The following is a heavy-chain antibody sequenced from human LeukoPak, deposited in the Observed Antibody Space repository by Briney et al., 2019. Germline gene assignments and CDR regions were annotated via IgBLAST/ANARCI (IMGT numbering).Heavy chain of an antibody. J-gene: IGHJ5*02. CDR2: INHSGST. CDR3: ARSPARFRGVIVRFDP. V-gene: IGHV4-34*01. Sequence: SETLSLTCAVYGGSFSGYYWSWIRQPPGKGLEWIGEINHSGSTNYNPSLKSRVTISVDTSKNQFSLKLSSVTAADTAVYYCARSPARFRGVIVRFDPWGQGTLVTVSS. CDR1: GGSFSGYY. D-gene: IGHD3-16*02.